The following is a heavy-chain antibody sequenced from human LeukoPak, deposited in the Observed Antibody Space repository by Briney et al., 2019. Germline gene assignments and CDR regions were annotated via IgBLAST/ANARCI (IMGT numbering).Heavy chain of an antibody. CDR1: GFTFSSYW. Sequence: GGSLRLSCAASGFTFSSYWMHWVRQAPGKGLVWVSRINSDGSSTSYADSVKGRFTVSRDNAKNTLHLQMNSLRAEDTAVYYCATFSSSSRYFDYWGQGTLVTVSS. J-gene: IGHJ4*02. CDR2: INSDGSST. CDR3: ATFSSSSRYFDY. V-gene: IGHV3-74*01. D-gene: IGHD6-6*01.